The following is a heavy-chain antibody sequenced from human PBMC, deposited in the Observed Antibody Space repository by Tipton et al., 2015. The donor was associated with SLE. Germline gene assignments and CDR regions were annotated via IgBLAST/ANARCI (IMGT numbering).Heavy chain of an antibody. CDR3: AKRPVGAVYYFDY. J-gene: IGHJ4*02. CDR2: ITASGRST. D-gene: IGHD1-26*01. Sequence: SLRLSCSVSGVTFRDYAMSWVRQTPGKGLEWVSSITASGRSTFYADSVKGRFTISRDNSQNSLYLQMTSLRADDTALYYCAKRPVGAVYYFDYWGQGTQVTVSS. V-gene: IGHV3-23*05. CDR1: GVTFRDYA.